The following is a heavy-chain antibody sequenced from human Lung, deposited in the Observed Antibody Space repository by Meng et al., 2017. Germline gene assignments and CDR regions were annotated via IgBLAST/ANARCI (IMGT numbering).Heavy chain of an antibody. V-gene: IGHV3-73*02. CDR1: GVPFGGSD. CDR3: TIYTRGHI. Sequence: VSVGQAGGRMVQPGVSLNLSCACSGVPFGGSDIPWGRQAYGKGLEWVGRIETRPNNFARYYAGSLRGRFTISRDDSENMAYLQMNSLETEDTALYYCTIYTRGHIWGQGSMVTVSS. D-gene: IGHD4-11*01. CDR2: IETRPNNFAR. J-gene: IGHJ3*02.